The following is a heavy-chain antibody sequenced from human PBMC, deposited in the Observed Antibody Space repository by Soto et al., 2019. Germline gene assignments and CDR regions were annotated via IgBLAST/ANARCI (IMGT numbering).Heavy chain of an antibody. CDR3: AREYYDFWSGYDYYYMDV. J-gene: IGHJ6*03. CDR1: GFTFTRFG. D-gene: IGHD3-3*01. V-gene: IGHV3-7*01. CDR2: IKQDGSEK. Sequence: PGKSQRLSSASSGFTFTRFGMVWARQAPEQGLEWVANIKQDGSEKDYVDSVKGRFTISRDNAKNSLYLQMNSLRAEDTAVYYCAREYYDFWSGYDYYYMDVWGKGTTVTVS.